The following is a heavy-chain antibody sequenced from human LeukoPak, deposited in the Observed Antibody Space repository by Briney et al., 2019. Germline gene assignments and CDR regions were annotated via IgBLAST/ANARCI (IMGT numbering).Heavy chain of an antibody. V-gene: IGHV4-39*01. Sequence: PSETLSLTCTVPGGSISGSSYYWGWIRQPPGKGLEWIGSIYYSGSTYYKPSLKSRVTMSVDTSKNQFSLKLSSVTAADTAVYYCARVNYYDSSGLLDYWGQGTPVTVSS. J-gene: IGHJ4*02. D-gene: IGHD3-22*01. CDR3: ARVNYYDSSGLLDY. CDR2: IYYSGST. CDR1: GGSISGSSYY.